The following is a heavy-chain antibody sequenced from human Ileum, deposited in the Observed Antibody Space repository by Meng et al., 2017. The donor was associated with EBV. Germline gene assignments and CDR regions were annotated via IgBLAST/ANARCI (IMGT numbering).Heavy chain of an antibody. CDR3: AGDGD. Sequence: VPVQESGPGPVKPSATLSLPCNGSCGSVSSGRYYWSWMRQPPGEGLEWIGYIYYTGSTNYNPSLKSRVTISVDTSKNQFSLKLSSVTAADTAVYYCAGDGDGGQGTLVTVSS. D-gene: IGHD4-17*01. J-gene: IGHJ4*02. CDR1: CGSVSSGRYY. CDR2: IYYTGST. V-gene: IGHV4-61*01.